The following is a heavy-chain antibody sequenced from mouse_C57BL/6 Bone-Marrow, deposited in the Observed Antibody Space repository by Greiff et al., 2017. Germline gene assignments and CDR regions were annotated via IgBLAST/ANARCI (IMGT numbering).Heavy chain of an antibody. CDR1: GFTFSSYA. Sequence: EVQGVESGGGLVKPGGSLKLSCAASGFTFSSYAMSWVRQTPEKRLEWVATISDGGSYTYYPDNVKGRFTISRDNAKNNLYLQMSHLKSEDTAMYYCARVPYYGSDYFDYWGQGTTLTVSS. D-gene: IGHD1-1*01. J-gene: IGHJ2*01. CDR2: ISDGGSYT. V-gene: IGHV5-4*01. CDR3: ARVPYYGSDYFDY.